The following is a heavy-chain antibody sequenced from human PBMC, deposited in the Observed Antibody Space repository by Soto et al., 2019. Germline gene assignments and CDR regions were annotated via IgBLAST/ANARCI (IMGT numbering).Heavy chain of an antibody. CDR1: GGSISSGGYY. Sequence: TLSLTCTVSGGSISSGGYYWSWIRQHPGKGLEWIGYIYYSGSTYYNPSLKSRVTISVDTSKNQFSLKLSSVTAADTAVYYCARLNEDIVVVVAATDFIDPGAFDIWGRGTMVTVSS. J-gene: IGHJ3*02. D-gene: IGHD2-15*01. CDR3: ARLNEDIVVVVAATDFIDPGAFDI. V-gene: IGHV4-31*03. CDR2: IYYSGST.